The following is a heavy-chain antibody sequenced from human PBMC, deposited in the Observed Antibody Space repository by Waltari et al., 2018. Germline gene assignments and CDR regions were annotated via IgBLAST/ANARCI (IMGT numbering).Heavy chain of an antibody. CDR3: SSASSRGPAYYYGMDV. D-gene: IGHD6-13*01. CDR2: INHSGST. Sequence: QVQLQQWGAGLLKPSETLSLTCAVSGGSFSGYYWSWIRQPPGKGLEWIGEINHSGSTNYNPSLKSRVTISVDTAKNQFSLKLSSVTAADTAVYYLSSASSRGPAYYYGMDVWGQGTTVTVSS. V-gene: IGHV4-34*01. CDR1: GGSFSGYY. J-gene: IGHJ6*02.